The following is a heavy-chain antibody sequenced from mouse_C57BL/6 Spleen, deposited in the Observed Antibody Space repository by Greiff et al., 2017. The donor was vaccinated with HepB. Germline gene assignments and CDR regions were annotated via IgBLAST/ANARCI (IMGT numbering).Heavy chain of an antibody. V-gene: IGHV1-4*01. Sequence: QVQLKQSGAELARPGASVKMSCKASGYTFTSYTMHWVKQRPGQGLEWIGYINPSSGYTKYNQKFKDKATLTADKSSSTAYMQLSSLTSEDSAVYYCARSGGYYDYFDYWGQGTTLTVSS. J-gene: IGHJ2*01. CDR2: INPSSGYT. CDR3: ARSGGYYDYFDY. D-gene: IGHD2-3*01. CDR1: GYTFTSYT.